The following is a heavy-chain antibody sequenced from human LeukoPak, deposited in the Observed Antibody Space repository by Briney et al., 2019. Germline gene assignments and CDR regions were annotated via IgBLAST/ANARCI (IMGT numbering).Heavy chain of an antibody. D-gene: IGHD1-26*01. J-gene: IGHJ5*02. V-gene: IGHV4-34*01. CDR2: INHSGST. CDR1: GGSFSGYY. CDR3: ARIPQSGSHYNWFDP. Sequence: KPSETLSLTCAVYGGSFSGYYWSWIRQPPGKGLEWIGEINHSGSTNYNPSLKSRVTISVDTSKNQFSLKLSSVTAADTAVYYCARIPQSGSHYNWFDPWGQGTLVTVS.